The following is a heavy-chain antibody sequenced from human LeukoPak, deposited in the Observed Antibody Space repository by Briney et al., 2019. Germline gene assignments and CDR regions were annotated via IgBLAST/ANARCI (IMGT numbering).Heavy chain of an antibody. J-gene: IGHJ3*02. V-gene: IGHV4-39*01. Sequence: PSGTLSLTCTVSGGSISGSNYYWGWIRQPPGKGLEWLGIIYYSGSTYYNPSLKSRVTISVDTSKNQFSLKLSSETAADTAVYYCARGQDYYDASGYAFDIWGQGTMVTVSS. CDR2: IYYSGST. CDR3: ARGQDYYDASGYAFDI. CDR1: GGSISGSNYY. D-gene: IGHD3-22*01.